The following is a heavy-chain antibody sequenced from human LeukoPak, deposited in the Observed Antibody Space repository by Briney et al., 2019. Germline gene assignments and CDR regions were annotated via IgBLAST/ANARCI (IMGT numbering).Heavy chain of an antibody. J-gene: IGHJ4*02. CDR1: GGSISSSY. Sequence: PSETLSLTCTVSGGSISSSYWSWIRQAPGKGLEWIGRIYTSGSPIYNPSLKSRVTISVDTSKNQFSLKLSSVTAADTAVYYCARQGFGFDYWGQGTLVTVSS. V-gene: IGHV4-59*08. CDR3: ARQGFGFDY. D-gene: IGHD3-10*01. CDR2: IYTSGSP.